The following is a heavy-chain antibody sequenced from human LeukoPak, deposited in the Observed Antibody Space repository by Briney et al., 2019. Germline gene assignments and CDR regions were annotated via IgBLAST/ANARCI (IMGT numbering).Heavy chain of an antibody. D-gene: IGHD3-10*01. Sequence: ASVKVSCKASGYTFTGYYMHWVRQAPGQGLEWMGWINPNSGGTNYAQKFQGRVTMTRDTSISTAYMELSRLRSDDTAVYYCARVKEESGAFDIWGQGTMVTVSS. CDR1: GYTFTGYY. CDR2: INPNSGGT. V-gene: IGHV1-2*02. CDR3: ARVKEESGAFDI. J-gene: IGHJ3*02.